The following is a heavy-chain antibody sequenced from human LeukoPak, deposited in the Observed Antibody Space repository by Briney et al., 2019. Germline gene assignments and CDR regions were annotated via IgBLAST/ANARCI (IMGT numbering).Heavy chain of an antibody. CDR3: ARDRYSSGWAPFDY. V-gene: IGHV3-21*01. CDR1: GFTFTNYN. D-gene: IGHD6-19*01. Sequence: GGSLRLSCTASGFTFTNYNMNWVRQAPGKGLEWVSSISSSSSYIYYADSVKGRFTISRDNAKNSLYLQMNSLRAEDTAVYYCARDRYSSGWAPFDYWGQGTLVTVSS. CDR2: ISSSSSYI. J-gene: IGHJ4*02.